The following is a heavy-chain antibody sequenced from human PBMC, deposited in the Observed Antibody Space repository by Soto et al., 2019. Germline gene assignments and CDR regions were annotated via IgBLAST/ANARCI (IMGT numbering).Heavy chain of an antibody. D-gene: IGHD3-22*01. CDR3: ARDRDHYYDSFDY. CDR2: IKQDGSEK. V-gene: IGHV3-7*01. Sequence: PGGSLRLSCAASGFTFSSYWMSWVRQAPGKGLEWVANIKQDGSEKYYVDSVKGRFTISRDNAKNSLYLRMNSLRAEDTAVYYCARDRDHYYDSFDYWGQGTLVTVSS. J-gene: IGHJ4*02. CDR1: GFTFSSYW.